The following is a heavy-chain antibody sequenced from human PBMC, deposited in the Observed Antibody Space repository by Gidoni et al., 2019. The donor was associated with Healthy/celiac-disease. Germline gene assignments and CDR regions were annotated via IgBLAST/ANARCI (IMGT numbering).Heavy chain of an antibody. CDR2: IYYSGST. CDR3: ATYDSSGLVDY. Sequence: QVQLQESGPGLVKPSETLSLTCTVSGGSISSYYWSWIRQPPGKGLEWIGYIYYSGSTNYNPSLKSRVTISVDTSKNQFSLKLSSVTAADTAVYYCATYDSSGLVDYWGQGTLVTVSS. J-gene: IGHJ4*02. D-gene: IGHD3-22*01. V-gene: IGHV4-59*01. CDR1: GGSISSYY.